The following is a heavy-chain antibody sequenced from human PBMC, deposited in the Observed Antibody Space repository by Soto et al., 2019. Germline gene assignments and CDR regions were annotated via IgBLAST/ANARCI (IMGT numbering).Heavy chain of an antibody. J-gene: IGHJ4*02. D-gene: IGHD3-3*01. CDR3: ARGGHDFWSGSVGFDY. CDR2: MNPNSGNT. Sequence: QVQLVQSGAEVKKPGASVKVSCKASGYTFTSYDINWVRQATGQGLEWMGWMNPNSGNTGYAQKFQGRVTMTRNTSISRADMEVRGVRAEDTAVYYCARGGHDFWSGSVGFDYWGQGTLVTVSS. V-gene: IGHV1-8*01. CDR1: GYTFTSYD.